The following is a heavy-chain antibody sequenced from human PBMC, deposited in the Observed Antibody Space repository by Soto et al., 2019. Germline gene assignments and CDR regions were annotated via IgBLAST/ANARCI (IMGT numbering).Heavy chain of an antibody. CDR3: ERGRGDIVLMVYAKYFDY. CDR2: MNPNSGNT. D-gene: IGHD2-8*01. Sequence: QVQLVQSGAEVKKPGASVKVSCKASGYTFTSYDINWVRQATGQGLEWMGWMNPNSGNTGYAQKFQGRVTMTRNTSISTAYMELSSLRSEDTAVYYCERGRGDIVLMVYAKYFDYWGQGTLVTVSS. J-gene: IGHJ4*02. CDR1: GYTFTSYD. V-gene: IGHV1-8*01.